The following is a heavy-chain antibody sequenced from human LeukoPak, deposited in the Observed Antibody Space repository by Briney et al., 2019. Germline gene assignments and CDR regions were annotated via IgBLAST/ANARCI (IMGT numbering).Heavy chain of an antibody. J-gene: IGHJ5*02. CDR2: ISAYNGNT. Sequence: AASVKVSCKASGYTFTSYGISWVRQAPGQGLEGMGWISAYNGNTNYAQKLQGRVTMTTDTSTSTAYMELRSLRSDDTAVYYCARIITMVRGVKGNWFDPWGQGTLVTVSS. CDR1: GYTFTSYG. D-gene: IGHD3-10*01. V-gene: IGHV1-18*01. CDR3: ARIITMVRGVKGNWFDP.